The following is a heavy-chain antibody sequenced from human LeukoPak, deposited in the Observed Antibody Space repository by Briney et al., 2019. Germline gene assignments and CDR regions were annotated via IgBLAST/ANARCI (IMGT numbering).Heavy chain of an antibody. V-gene: IGHV1-2*02. CDR1: GYTFTGYY. CDR2: INPNSGGT. CDR3: ARDDYGDYNIC. J-gene: IGHJ4*02. Sequence: ASVKVSCKASGYTFTGYYMHWVRQAPGQVLGWMGWINPNSGGTNYAQKFQGRVTMTRDTSISTAYMELSRLRSDDTAVYYCARDDYGDYNICWGQGTLVTVSS. D-gene: IGHD4-17*01.